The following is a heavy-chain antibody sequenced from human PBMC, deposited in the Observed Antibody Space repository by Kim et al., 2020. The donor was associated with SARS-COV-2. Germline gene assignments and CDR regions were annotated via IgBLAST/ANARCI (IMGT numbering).Heavy chain of an antibody. V-gene: IGHV3-49*02. Sequence: TEYAASVKGRFTISRDDSKSIAYLQMNSLKTEDTAVYYCTRRSTVTSDYWGQGTLVTVSS. J-gene: IGHJ4*02. CDR3: TRRSTVTSDY. CDR2: T. D-gene: IGHD4-17*01.